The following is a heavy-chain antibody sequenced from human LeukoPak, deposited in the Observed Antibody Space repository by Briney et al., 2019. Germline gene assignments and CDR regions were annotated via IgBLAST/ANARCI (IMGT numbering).Heavy chain of an antibody. V-gene: IGHV3-7*01. CDR1: GFSFSTYG. CDR2: IKQDGSEM. D-gene: IGHD2-21*02. Sequence: GGSLRLSCAASGFSFSTYGMTWVRQAPGKGLEWVANIKQDGSEMYYVDSVKGRFTISRDNTKNSLFLHMSSLRAEDTAVYFCASGDFDNSLHAYDIWGQGTMVTVSS. J-gene: IGHJ3*02. CDR3: ASGDFDNSLHAYDI.